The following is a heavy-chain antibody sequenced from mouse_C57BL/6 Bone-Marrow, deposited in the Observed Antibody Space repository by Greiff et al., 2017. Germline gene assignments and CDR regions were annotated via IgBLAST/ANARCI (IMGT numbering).Heavy chain of an antibody. CDR1: GYTFTDYN. D-gene: IGHD1-1*01. Sequence: EVQLQQSGPELVKPGASVKIPCKASGYTFTDYNMDWVKQSHGKSLEWIGDINPNNGGPIYNQKFKGKATLTVDKSSSTAYMELRSLTSEDTAVYYCARRRVVVLYAMDYWGQGTSVTVSS. J-gene: IGHJ4*01. V-gene: IGHV1-18*01. CDR3: ARRRVVVLYAMDY. CDR2: INPNNGGP.